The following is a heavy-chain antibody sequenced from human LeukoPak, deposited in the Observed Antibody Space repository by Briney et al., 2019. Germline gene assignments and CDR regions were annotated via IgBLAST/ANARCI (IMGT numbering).Heavy chain of an antibody. CDR3: ASTRRAAVAGRFDS. Sequence: SETLSLTCTVSGASMSSNYWSWIRQPPGRGLEWIGYIYYSGSTNSSTSLGSRVTMSLDASKNQFSLKVNSVTAADTAIYYCASTRRAAVAGRFDSWGQGTLVTVSS. CDR2: IYYSGST. V-gene: IGHV4-59*08. CDR1: GASMSSNY. D-gene: IGHD6-19*01. J-gene: IGHJ4*02.